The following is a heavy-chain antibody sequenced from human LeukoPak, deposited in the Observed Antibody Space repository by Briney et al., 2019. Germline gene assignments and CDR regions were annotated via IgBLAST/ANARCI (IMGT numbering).Heavy chain of an antibody. CDR1: GFTFSSYA. Sequence: GGSLRLSCAASGFTFSSYAMHWVRQAPGKGLEWVAVISYDGSNKYYADSVKGRFTISRDNSKNTLYLQMNSLRAEDTAVYYCAKLPSSWSRGPFDYWGQGTLVTVSS. CDR3: AKLPSSWSRGPFDY. D-gene: IGHD6-13*01. J-gene: IGHJ4*02. V-gene: IGHV3-30*18. CDR2: ISYDGSNK.